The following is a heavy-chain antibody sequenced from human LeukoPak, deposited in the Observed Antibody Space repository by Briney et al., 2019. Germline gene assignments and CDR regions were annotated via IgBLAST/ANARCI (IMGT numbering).Heavy chain of an antibody. D-gene: IGHD6-13*01. CDR3: AGGTRYSSSWSAFDY. V-gene: IGHV1-69*13. CDR2: IIPIFGTA. Sequence: GASVKVSCKASGGTFSSYAISWVRQAPGQGLEWMGGIIPIFGTANYAQKFQGRVTITADESTSTAYMELSSLRSEDTAVYYCAGGTRYSSSWSAFDYWAREPWSPSPQ. J-gene: IGHJ4*02. CDR1: GGTFSSYA.